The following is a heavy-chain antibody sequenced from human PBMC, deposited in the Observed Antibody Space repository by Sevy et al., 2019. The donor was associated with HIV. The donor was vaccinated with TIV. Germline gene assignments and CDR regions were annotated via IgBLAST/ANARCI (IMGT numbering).Heavy chain of an antibody. CDR3: ARDPVGYSSSWYGGSY. V-gene: IGHV1-18*01. CDR2: ISAYNGNT. CDR1: GYTFTSYG. Sequence: ASVKVSCKASGYTFTSYGISWVRQAPGQGLEWMGWISAYNGNTNYAQKLQGRVTMTTETSTSTAYMELRSLRSDDTAVYYCARDPVGYSSSWYGGSYWGQGTLVTVSS. D-gene: IGHD6-13*01. J-gene: IGHJ4*02.